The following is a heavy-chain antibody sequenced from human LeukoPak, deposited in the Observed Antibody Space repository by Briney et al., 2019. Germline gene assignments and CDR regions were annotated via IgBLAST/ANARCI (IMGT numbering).Heavy chain of an antibody. CDR3: AKGALRSSPDY. CDR2: IRGSGGSNT. V-gene: IGHV3-23*01. D-gene: IGHD5-12*01. Sequence: VGSLRLSCAASGFTFSTYAMSWVRQAPGKGLEWVSTIRGSGGSNTYYADSVQGRITISRDNSKNTLYLQMNTLRAEDTAVYYCAKGALRSSPDYWGQGTLVTDSS. CDR1: GFTFSTYA. J-gene: IGHJ4*02.